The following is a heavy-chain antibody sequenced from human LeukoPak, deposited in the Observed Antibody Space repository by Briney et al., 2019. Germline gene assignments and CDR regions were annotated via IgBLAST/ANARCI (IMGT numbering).Heavy chain of an antibody. D-gene: IGHD2-2*01. Sequence: SVKVACKASGGTFSSYAISWVRQAPGQGLEWMGRIIPILGIANYAQKFQGRVTITADKSTSTAYMELSSLRSEDTAVYYCARDGVVVVPAAAPGNWFDPWGQGTLVTVSS. CDR1: GGTFSSYA. V-gene: IGHV1-69*04. CDR2: IIPILGIA. J-gene: IGHJ5*02. CDR3: ARDGVVVVPAAAPGNWFDP.